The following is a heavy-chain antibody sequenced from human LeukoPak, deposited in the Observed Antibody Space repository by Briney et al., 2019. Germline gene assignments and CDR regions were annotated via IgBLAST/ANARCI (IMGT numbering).Heavy chain of an antibody. D-gene: IGHD2-21*02. J-gene: IGHJ4*02. CDR1: GFTFSSYG. V-gene: IGHV3-23*01. CDR3: AGSGYCGGDCYGPFDY. Sequence: GGSLRLSCAASGFTFSSYGMSWVRQAPGKGLEWVSAISGSGGSTYYADSVKGRFTISRDNSKNTLYLQMNSLRAEDTAVYYCAGSGYCGGDCYGPFDYWGQGTLVTVSS. CDR2: ISGSGGST.